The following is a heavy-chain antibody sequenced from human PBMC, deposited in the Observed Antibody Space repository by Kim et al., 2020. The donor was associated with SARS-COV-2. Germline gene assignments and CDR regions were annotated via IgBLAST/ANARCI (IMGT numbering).Heavy chain of an antibody. V-gene: IGHV3-30*18. Sequence: GGSLRLSCAASGFTFSSYGMHWVRQAPGKGLEWVAVISYDGSNKYYADSVKGRFTISRDNSKNTLYLQMNSLRAEDTAVYYCAKIPSPGRQPTDAFDIWGQGTMVTVSS. D-gene: IGHD2-15*01. J-gene: IGHJ3*02. CDR3: AKIPSPGRQPTDAFDI. CDR2: ISYDGSNK. CDR1: GFTFSSYG.